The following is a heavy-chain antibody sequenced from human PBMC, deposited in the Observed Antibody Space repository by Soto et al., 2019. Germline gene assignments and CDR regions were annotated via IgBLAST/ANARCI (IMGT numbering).Heavy chain of an antibody. CDR2: ISAYNGNT. Sequence: RASVKVSCKASGYTFTSYGISWVRQAPGQGLEWMGWISAYNGNTNYAQKLQGRVTMTTDTSTSTAYMELRSLRSDGTAVYYCARARGSGSNPWFDPWGQGTLVTVSS. J-gene: IGHJ5*02. D-gene: IGHD3-10*01. CDR3: ARARGSGSNPWFDP. CDR1: GYTFTSYG. V-gene: IGHV1-18*04.